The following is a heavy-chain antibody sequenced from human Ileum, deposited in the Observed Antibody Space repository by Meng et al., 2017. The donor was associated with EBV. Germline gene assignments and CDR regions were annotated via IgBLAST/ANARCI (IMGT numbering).Heavy chain of an antibody. CDR3: ARFYCSSTSCPHVLFDY. Sequence: QVQLVQSGAEVKKPGASVKVSCEASGFIFTSYAISRVRQAPGQGLQYMGWISAYNGNTNYAQELQGRVTMTTDTSTSTAYMELRSLRFDDTAVYYCARFYCSSTSCPHVLFDYWGQGPLVTVAS. CDR2: ISAYNGNT. J-gene: IGHJ4*02. D-gene: IGHD2-2*01. V-gene: IGHV1-18*01. CDR1: GFIFTSYA.